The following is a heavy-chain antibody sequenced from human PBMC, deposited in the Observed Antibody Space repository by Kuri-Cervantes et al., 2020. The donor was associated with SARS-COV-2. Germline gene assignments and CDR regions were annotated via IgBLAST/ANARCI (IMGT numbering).Heavy chain of an antibody. CDR1: GFTFSSYG. D-gene: IGHD6-13*01. Sequence: GGSLRLSCAASGFTFSSYGMHWVRQAPGKGLEWVAVISYDGSNKYYADSVKGRFTISRDNSKNTLYLQMNSLRAEDTAVYYCAKARSSSWYFSVGGDYHYGMNVWGQGTTVTVSS. V-gene: IGHV3-30*18. CDR2: ISYDGSNK. J-gene: IGHJ6*02. CDR3: AKARSSSWYFSVGGDYHYGMNV.